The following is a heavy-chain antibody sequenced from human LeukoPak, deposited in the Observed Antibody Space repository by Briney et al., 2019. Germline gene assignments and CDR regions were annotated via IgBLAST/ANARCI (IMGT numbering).Heavy chain of an antibody. CDR2: IYYRGST. D-gene: IGHD2-2*01. Sequence: SETLSLTCTVSGGSISSYYWSWIRQPPGKGLEWIGYIYYRGSTNYNPSLKSRVTISVDTSKNQFSLKLSSVTAADTAVYYCCSSTRGYNWFDPWGQGTLVTVSS. CDR3: CSSTRGYNWFDP. V-gene: IGHV4-59*01. J-gene: IGHJ5*02. CDR1: GGSISSYY.